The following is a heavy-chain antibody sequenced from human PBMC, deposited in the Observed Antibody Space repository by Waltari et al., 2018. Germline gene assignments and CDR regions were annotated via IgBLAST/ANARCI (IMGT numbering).Heavy chain of an antibody. CDR2: VDPEDGET. V-gene: IGHV1-69-2*01. D-gene: IGHD6-19*01. CDR1: GYTFTDYY. CDR3: ATDPRPSLPGYIAVAGT. Sequence: EVQLVQSGAEVKKPGATVKISCKASGYTFTDYYMHWVQQAPGKGLEWMGRVDPEDGETIYAEKFQGRVTITADTSKDRAYMELSSLRSEDTAVYYGATDPRPSLPGYIAVAGTWGQGTLVTISS. J-gene: IGHJ5*02.